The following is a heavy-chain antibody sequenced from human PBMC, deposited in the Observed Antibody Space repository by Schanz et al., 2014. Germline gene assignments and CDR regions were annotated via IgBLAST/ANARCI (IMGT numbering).Heavy chain of an antibody. J-gene: IGHJ4*02. D-gene: IGHD5-18*01. V-gene: IGHV3-11*06. CDR3: ARGGADSAMAHEY. Sequence: QVQLVESGGGLVKPGGSLRLSCAASGFTFSDYYMSWIRQAPGKGLEWVSRLNFDETYTSYADSVKGRFTISRDNAKNTVYLQMTSLRVEDTAVYYCARGGADSAMAHEYWGRGTLVTVSS. CDR1: GFTFSDYY. CDR2: LNFDETYT.